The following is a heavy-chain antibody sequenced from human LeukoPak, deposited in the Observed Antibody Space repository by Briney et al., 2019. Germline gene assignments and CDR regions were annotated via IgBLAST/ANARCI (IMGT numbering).Heavy chain of an antibody. Sequence: SETLSLTCAVYSGSFSGYYWSWIRQPPGKGLEWIGEINHSGSTNYNPSLKSRVTISVDTSKNQFSLKLSSVTAADTAVYYCARGRKHIVVVTAILQQYYFDYWGQGTLVTVSS. CDR3: ARGRKHIVVVTAILQQYYFDY. CDR1: SGSFSGYY. V-gene: IGHV4-34*01. J-gene: IGHJ4*02. CDR2: INHSGST. D-gene: IGHD2-21*02.